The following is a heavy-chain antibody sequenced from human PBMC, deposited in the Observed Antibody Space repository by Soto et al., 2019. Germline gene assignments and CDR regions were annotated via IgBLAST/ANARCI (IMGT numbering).Heavy chain of an antibody. Sequence: TSETLSLTCTVSGGSISSSSSYWGWIRQPPGKGLEWIGSIYYSGTTYYNPSLKSRVTISADTSRNQFSLKLSSVTAADTAVYYCVRPGCSGDSCYSFDPWGHGALVTVSS. CDR2: IYYSGTT. CDR1: GGSISSSSSY. CDR3: VRPGCSGDSCYSFDP. J-gene: IGHJ5*02. V-gene: IGHV4-39*01. D-gene: IGHD2-15*01.